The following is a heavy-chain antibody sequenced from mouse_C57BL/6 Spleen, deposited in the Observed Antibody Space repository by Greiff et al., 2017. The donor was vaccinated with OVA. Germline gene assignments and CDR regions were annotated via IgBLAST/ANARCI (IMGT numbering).Heavy chain of an antibody. CDR1: GYAFSSSW. CDR2: IYPGDGDT. V-gene: IGHV1-82*01. J-gene: IGHJ4*01. D-gene: IGHD2-4*01. Sequence: QVQLQQSGPELVKPGASVKISCKASGYAFSSSWMNWVKQRPGKGLEWIGRIYPGDGDTNYNGKFKGKATLTADKSSSTAYMQLSSLTSEDAAVYFCATEIYYDYGTMGYWGQGTSVTVAS. CDR3: ATEIYYDYGTMGY.